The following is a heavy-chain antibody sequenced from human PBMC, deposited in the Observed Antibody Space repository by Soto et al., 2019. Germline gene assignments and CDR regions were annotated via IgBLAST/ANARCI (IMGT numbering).Heavy chain of an antibody. CDR1: GFTFSSYG. D-gene: IGHD6-13*01. Sequence: GGSLRLSCAASGFTFSSYGMHWVRQAPGKGLEWVAVIWYDGSNKYYADSVKGRFTISRDNSKNTLYLQMNSLRAEDTAVYYCARSWGFTAATSEAFDIWGQGTMVTVSS. CDR2: IWYDGSNK. CDR3: ARSWGFTAATSEAFDI. V-gene: IGHV3-33*01. J-gene: IGHJ3*02.